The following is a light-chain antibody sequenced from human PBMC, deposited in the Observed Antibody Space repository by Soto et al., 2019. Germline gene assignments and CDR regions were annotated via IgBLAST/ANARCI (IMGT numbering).Light chain of an antibody. Sequence: DIQMTQSPSSLSASVRDRVIITCWASQSISSYLNWYQQKPGKPPKLLIYAASSLQSGVPSRFRGSGSGTHFTLTISSLQPEDFASYYCQQSHTTPPTFGQGTKVDIK. V-gene: IGKV1-39*01. CDR1: QSISSY. J-gene: IGKJ1*01. CDR2: AAS. CDR3: QQSHTTPPT.